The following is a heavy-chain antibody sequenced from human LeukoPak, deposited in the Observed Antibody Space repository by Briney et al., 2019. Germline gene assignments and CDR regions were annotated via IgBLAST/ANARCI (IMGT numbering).Heavy chain of an antibody. CDR1: GGSISSGGYY. Sequence: PSQTLSLTCTVSGGSISSGGYYWSWIRQAPGKGLEWVSYISSSGSTIYYADSVKGRFTISRDNAKNSLYLQMNSLRAEDTAVYYCAREKSYYYGMDVWGQGTTVTVSS. V-gene: IGHV3-11*01. CDR3: AREKSYYYGMDV. CDR2: ISSSGSTI. J-gene: IGHJ6*02.